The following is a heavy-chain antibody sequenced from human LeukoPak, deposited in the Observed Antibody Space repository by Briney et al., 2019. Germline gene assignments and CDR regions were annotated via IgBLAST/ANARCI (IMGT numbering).Heavy chain of an antibody. V-gene: IGHV1-2*02. CDR2: INPNSGGT. D-gene: IGHD6-19*01. CDR3: ARDLGSGWYIFDY. Sequence: GWINPNSGGTNYAQKFQGRVTMTRDTSISTAYMELSRLRSDDTAVYYCARDLGSGWYIFDYWGQGTLVTVSS. J-gene: IGHJ4*02.